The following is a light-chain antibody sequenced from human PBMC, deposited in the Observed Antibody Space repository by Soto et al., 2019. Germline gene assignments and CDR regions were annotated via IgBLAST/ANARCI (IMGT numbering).Light chain of an antibody. CDR2: ETS. CDR1: RNINNW. CDR3: QQSDSDSCT. J-gene: IGKJ2*02. Sequence: DIQMTQSPSTLSASVGDRVTITCRASRNINNWLAWYQQKPGKAPKLLIYETSRLVSGVPSRFSARGSGTQFTLPISSLQPDDFATYYCQQSDSDSCTFGQGTKL. V-gene: IGKV1-5*03.